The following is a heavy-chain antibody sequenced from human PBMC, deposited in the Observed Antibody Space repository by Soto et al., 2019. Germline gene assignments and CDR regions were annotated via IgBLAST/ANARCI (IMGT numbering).Heavy chain of an antibody. CDR3: ARGRGRGSDIVVVPAAIRYNWFDP. J-gene: IGHJ5*02. CDR2: INHSGST. V-gene: IGHV4-34*01. Sequence: SETLSLTCAVYGGSFSGYYWSWIRQPPGKGLEWIGEINHSGSTNYNPSLKSRVTISVDTSKNQFSLKLSSVTAADTAVYYCARGRGRGSDIVVVPAAIRYNWFDPWGQGTLVTVSS. D-gene: IGHD2-2*01. CDR1: GGSFSGYY.